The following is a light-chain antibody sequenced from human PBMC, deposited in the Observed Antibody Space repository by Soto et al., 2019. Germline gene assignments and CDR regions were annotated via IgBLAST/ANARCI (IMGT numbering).Light chain of an antibody. CDR2: GAS. J-gene: IGKJ2*01. CDR1: QSVSRN. V-gene: IGKV3-15*01. Sequence: EIVMTQSPATLSVSPGGRATLSCRASQSVSRNLAWYQQKPGQSPRLLIYGASTRATGVPARFGGSGSGTVFTLTISSLQSEDSALYYCQQYNDCPGGTFGQGTKLDIK. CDR3: QQYNDCPGGT.